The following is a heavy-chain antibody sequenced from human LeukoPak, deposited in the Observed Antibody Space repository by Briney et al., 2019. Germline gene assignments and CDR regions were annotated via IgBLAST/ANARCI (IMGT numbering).Heavy chain of an antibody. CDR3: ARDLGIAAAGPYYFDY. D-gene: IGHD6-13*01. CDR1: GFTFSSYS. J-gene: IGHJ4*02. CDR2: ISSSSSYI. V-gene: IGHV3-21*01. Sequence: GGSLRLSCAASGFTFSSYSMNWVRQAPGKGLEWVSSISSSSSYIYYADSVKGRFTISRDNAKSSLYLQMNSLRAEDTAVYYCARDLGIAAAGPYYFDYWGQGTLVTVSS.